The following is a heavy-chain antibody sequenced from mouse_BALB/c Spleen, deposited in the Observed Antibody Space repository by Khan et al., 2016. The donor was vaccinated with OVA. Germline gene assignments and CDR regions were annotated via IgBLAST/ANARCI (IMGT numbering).Heavy chain of an antibody. V-gene: IGHV1-4*02. D-gene: IGHD1-1*01. CDR2: INPRSGYT. CDR3: ARRRSYYFFDY. CDR1: GYTFISNT. Sequence: QVQLKQSAAELARPGASVKMSCKASGYTFISNTMHWVKQRPGQGLEWIGYINPRSGYTDYNQKFKDKTTLSADKSSSTAYIQLSSLTSEDSAVXYCARRRSYYFFDYWGQGTTLTVSS. J-gene: IGHJ2*01.